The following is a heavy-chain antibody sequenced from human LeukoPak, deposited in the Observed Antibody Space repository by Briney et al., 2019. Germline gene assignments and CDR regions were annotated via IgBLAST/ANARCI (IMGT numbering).Heavy chain of an antibody. CDR3: ARNSLLGDKDYYFDY. Sequence: PGGSLRLSCAASGFTFSSYGMHWVRQAPGKGLEWVAVIWYDGSNKYYADSVKGRFTISRDNSKNTQYLQMNSLRAGDTAVYFCARNSLLGDKDYYFDYWGQGTLVTVSS. V-gene: IGHV3-30*19. CDR1: GFTFSSYG. J-gene: IGHJ4*02. D-gene: IGHD4-17*01. CDR2: IWYDGSNK.